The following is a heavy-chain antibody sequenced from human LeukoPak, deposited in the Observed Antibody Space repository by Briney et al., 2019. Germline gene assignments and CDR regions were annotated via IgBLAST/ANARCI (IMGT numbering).Heavy chain of an antibody. D-gene: IGHD3-22*01. CDR1: GGSISSGDYY. J-gene: IGHJ4*02. Sequence: SQTLSLTCTVSGGSISSGDYYWSWIRQPPGKGLEWIGYIYYSGSTYYNPSLKSRVTISVDTSKNQFSLKLSSVTAADTAVYYCARSQYYYDSSGHYPIDYWGQGTLVTVSS. V-gene: IGHV4-30-4*01. CDR3: ARSQYYYDSSGHYPIDY. CDR2: IYYSGST.